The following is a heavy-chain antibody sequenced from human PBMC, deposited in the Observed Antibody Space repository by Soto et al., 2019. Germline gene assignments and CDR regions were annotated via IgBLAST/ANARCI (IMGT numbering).Heavy chain of an antibody. D-gene: IGHD3-10*01. CDR2: INSDGSST. CDR1: GFTFSSYL. J-gene: IGHJ6*02. CDR3: AKGGSGIMDV. Sequence: GGSRKLACAASGFTFSSYLMHLFRQAPGKGLVWVSRINSDGSSTSYADSVKGRFTISRDSAKNTLYLQMNSLRAEDTAVYYCAKGGSGIMDVWGQGTTVTVSS. V-gene: IGHV3-74*01.